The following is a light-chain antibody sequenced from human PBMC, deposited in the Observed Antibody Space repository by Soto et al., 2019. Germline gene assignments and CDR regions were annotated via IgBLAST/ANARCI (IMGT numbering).Light chain of an antibody. CDR1: QSVTTF. J-gene: IGKJ5*01. Sequence: EIVLTQYKATLSLSPGDRATVSCRTGQSVTTFLAWYQQKPGQAPRLLIYDASDSAPGIPARFSGSGSATDFTLTINNLEAEDFAVYYCQQRSNWPPSITFGQGTRLEI. V-gene: IGKV3-11*01. CDR2: DAS. CDR3: QQRSNWPPSIT.